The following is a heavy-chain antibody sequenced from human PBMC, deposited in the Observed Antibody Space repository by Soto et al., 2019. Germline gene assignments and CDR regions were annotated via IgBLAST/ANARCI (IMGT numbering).Heavy chain of an antibody. D-gene: IGHD4-4*01. Sequence: WTWIRQPPGKVLEWIGELTHSGSTKYNPALRSRVTMSVDTSKNQFSLKLTSVTAADTAVYDCARRKWPRGYDISNFGGWFDPWGQGTLVTVSS. V-gene: IGHV4-34*01. CDR3: ARRKWPRGYDISNFGGWFDP. J-gene: IGHJ5*02. CDR2: LTHSGST.